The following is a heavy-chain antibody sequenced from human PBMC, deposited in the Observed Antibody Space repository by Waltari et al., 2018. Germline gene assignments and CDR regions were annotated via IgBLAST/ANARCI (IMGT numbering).Heavy chain of an antibody. CDR3: AKDVDSSGWLALDY. D-gene: IGHD6-19*01. CDR1: GFAFRSYG. CDR2: ISYDGSDK. Sequence: QVQLVESGGGVVQPGRSLRLSCAASGFAFRSYGMHWVRQAPGKGVEWVAVISYDGSDKDSADSVKGRFTISRDNSKNTLYLQMNSLRVEDTAVYYCAKDVDSSGWLALDYWGQGTLVTVSS. J-gene: IGHJ4*02. V-gene: IGHV3-30*18.